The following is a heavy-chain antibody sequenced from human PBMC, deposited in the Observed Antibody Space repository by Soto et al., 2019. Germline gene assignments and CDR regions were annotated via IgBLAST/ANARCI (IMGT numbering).Heavy chain of an antibody. CDR3: SRQSIAVAGCFDY. D-gene: IGHD6-19*01. CDR1: GGSISSGDYY. V-gene: IGHV4-30-4*01. CDR2: IYYSGST. Sequence: QVQLQESGPGLVKPSQTLSLTCTVSGGSISSGDYYWSWIRQPPGKGLEWIGYIYYSGSTYYNPSLTSRVTITVDTSKNQFSLKLSSVTAADTAVYYCSRQSIAVAGCFDYWGQGTLVTVSS. J-gene: IGHJ4*02.